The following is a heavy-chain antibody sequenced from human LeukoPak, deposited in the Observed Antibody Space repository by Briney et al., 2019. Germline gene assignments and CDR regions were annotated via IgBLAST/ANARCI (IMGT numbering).Heavy chain of an antibody. CDR1: GFTFSTYW. J-gene: IGHJ4*02. D-gene: IGHD2-8*01. CDR2: IKQDDSEI. Sequence: EGSLRLSCAACGFTFSTYWMTWVRQAPGKGLEWVANIKQDDSEIYYVDSVKGRFTISRDNAKNSLYLQMNSLRAEDTAVYYCARDNNGPDYWGQGTLVTVSS. V-gene: IGHV3-7*01. CDR3: ARDNNGPDY.